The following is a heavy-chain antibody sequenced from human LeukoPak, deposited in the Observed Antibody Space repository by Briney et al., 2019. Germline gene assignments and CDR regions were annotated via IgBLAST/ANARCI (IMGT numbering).Heavy chain of an antibody. Sequence: PGGSLRLSCAASGFTFSDYYMSWIRQAPGKGLEWVSYISSSSSYTNYADSVKGRFTISRDNAKNSLYLQMNSLRAEDTAVYYCARAGYCSGGSCYYYYGMDVWGKGTTVTVSS. CDR2: ISSSSSYT. J-gene: IGHJ6*04. CDR1: GFTFSDYY. D-gene: IGHD2-15*01. V-gene: IGHV3-11*06. CDR3: ARAGYCSGGSCYYYYGMDV.